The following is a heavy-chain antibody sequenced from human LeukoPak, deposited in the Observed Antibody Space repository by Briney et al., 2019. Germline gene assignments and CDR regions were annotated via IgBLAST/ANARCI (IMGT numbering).Heavy chain of an antibody. Sequence: GASVKVSCKVSGYTLTELSMHWVRQAPGKGLEWMGGFDPEDGETIYAQKFQGRVTMTEDTSTDTAYMELSRLRSEDTAVYYCAIPYRYNWNSMDYWGQGTLVTVSS. CDR3: AIPYRYNWNSMDY. CDR2: FDPEDGET. J-gene: IGHJ4*02. V-gene: IGHV1-24*01. D-gene: IGHD1-7*01. CDR1: GYTLTELS.